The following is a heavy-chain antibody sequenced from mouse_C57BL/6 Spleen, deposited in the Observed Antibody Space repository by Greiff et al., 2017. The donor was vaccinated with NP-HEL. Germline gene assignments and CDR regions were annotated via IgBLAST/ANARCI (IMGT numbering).Heavy chain of an antibody. V-gene: IGHV3-6*01. J-gene: IGHJ4*01. D-gene: IGHD1-1*01. CDR3: ASTGGSSPYYYAMDY. CDR1: GYSITSGYY. Sequence: DVKLQESGPGLVKPSQSLSLTCSVTGYSITSGYYWNWIRQFPGNKLEWMGYISYDGSNNYNPSLKNRISITRDTSKNTFFLKLNSVTTEDTATYYCASTGGSSPYYYAMDYWGQGTSVTVSS. CDR2: ISYDGSN.